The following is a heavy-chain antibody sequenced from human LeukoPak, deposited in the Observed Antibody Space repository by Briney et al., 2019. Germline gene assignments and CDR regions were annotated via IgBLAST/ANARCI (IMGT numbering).Heavy chain of an antibody. CDR2: ISSSSSYI. CDR3: ARDDSPFGVVIPEWLSPDSWFDP. J-gene: IGHJ5*02. Sequence: PGGSLRFSCAASGFTLSSYSTNWVRQAPGKGLEWVSSISSSSSYIYYADSVKGRFTISRDNAKNSLYLQMNSLRAEDTAVYYCARDDSPFGVVIPEWLSPDSWFDPWGQGTLVTVSS. D-gene: IGHD3-3*01. CDR1: GFTLSSYS. V-gene: IGHV3-21*01.